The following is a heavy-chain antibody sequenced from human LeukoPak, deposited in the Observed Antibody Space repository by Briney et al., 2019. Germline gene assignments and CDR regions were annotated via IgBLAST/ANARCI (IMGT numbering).Heavy chain of an antibody. Sequence: GESLKISCKGSGYIFTSYWIGWVRQMPGKGLEWTGVIYPVDSDIIYSPSFQGQVTISADKSINTAYLQWSSLKASDTAMYYCARRGGAWEAFDIWGQGTMVTVSS. CDR2: IYPVDSDI. D-gene: IGHD1-26*01. J-gene: IGHJ3*02. V-gene: IGHV5-51*01. CDR3: ARRGGAWEAFDI. CDR1: GYIFTSYW.